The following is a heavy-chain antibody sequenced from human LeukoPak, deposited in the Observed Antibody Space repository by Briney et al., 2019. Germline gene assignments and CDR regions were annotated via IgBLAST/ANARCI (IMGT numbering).Heavy chain of an antibody. CDR3: ARGYGSGSYRQLDP. Sequence: SETLSLTCAVYGGSFSGYYWSWIRQPPGKGLEWIGEINHSGSTNYNPSLKSRVTISVDTSKNQFSLKLSSVTAADTAVYYCARGYGSGSYRQLDPWGQGTLVTVSS. J-gene: IGHJ5*02. CDR1: GGSFSGYY. V-gene: IGHV4-34*01. D-gene: IGHD3-10*01. CDR2: INHSGST.